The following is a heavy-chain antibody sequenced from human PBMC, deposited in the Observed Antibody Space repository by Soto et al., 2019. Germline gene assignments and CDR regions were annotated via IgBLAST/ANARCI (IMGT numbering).Heavy chain of an antibody. Sequence: AGGSLRLSCTVSGFAFNNYGINWVRQAPGKGLEWVSSISKSDYTYYSDSVKGRFTISRDNAKNSVSLQMNTLRVEDTAVYYCAREDSIIIPSVSDFWGQGTLFTVSS. CDR2: ISKSDYT. D-gene: IGHD3-22*01. CDR1: GFAFNNYG. V-gene: IGHV3-21*01. J-gene: IGHJ4*02. CDR3: AREDSIIIPSVSDF.